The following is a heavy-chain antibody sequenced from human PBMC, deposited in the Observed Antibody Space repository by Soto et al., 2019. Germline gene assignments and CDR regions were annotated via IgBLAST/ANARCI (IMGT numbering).Heavy chain of an antibody. CDR3: LRGNRKSRSSGWGGGFDY. CDR2: IWSDGSDK. CDR1: GFTFSDSG. J-gene: IGHJ4*02. V-gene: IGHV3-33*01. D-gene: IGHD6-6*01. Sequence: QVQLVESGGGVVQPGGSLRLSCATSGFTFSDSGMHWVRQAPGKGLEWVAVIWSDGSDKSYADSVEGRFTISRDNSKTPLYLQINSLKAEDTAVYYCLRGNRKSRSSGWGGGFDYWGQGTLVTVSS.